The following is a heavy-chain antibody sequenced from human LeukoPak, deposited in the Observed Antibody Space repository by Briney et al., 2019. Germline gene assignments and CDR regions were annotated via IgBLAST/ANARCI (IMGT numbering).Heavy chain of an antibody. V-gene: IGHV3-48*03. D-gene: IGHD6-19*01. CDR1: GFTSGFTFSDYE. Sequence: GGSLRLSCAVSGFTSGFTFSDYEMNWVHQAPGKGLEWVSYISSSGSTKYYADSVKGRFTISRDNAKNSLYLQMNSLRAEDTAVYYCTTITVAAAFDYWGQGTLVTVSS. CDR2: ISSSGSTK. CDR3: TTITVAAAFDY. J-gene: IGHJ4*02.